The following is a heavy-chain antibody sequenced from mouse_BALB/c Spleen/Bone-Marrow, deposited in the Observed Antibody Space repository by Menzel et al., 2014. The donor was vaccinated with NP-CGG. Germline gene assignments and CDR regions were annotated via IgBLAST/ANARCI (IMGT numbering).Heavy chain of an antibody. V-gene: IGHV2-5*01. CDR3: AKIGTTTGAMDY. J-gene: IGHJ4*01. CDR2: IWRGGST. Sequence: VQRVESGPGLVQPSQSLSITCTVSGFSLTSYGVHWVRPSPGKGLEWLGVIWRGGSTAYNAASMSRLSITKDNSKSQVFFKINSLQADDTAIYYCAKIGTTTGAMDYWGQGTSVTVSS. D-gene: IGHD2-14*01. CDR1: GFSLTSYG.